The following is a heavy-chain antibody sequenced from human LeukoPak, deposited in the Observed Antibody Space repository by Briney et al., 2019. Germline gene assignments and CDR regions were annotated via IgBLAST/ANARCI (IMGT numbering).Heavy chain of an antibody. J-gene: IGHJ4*02. CDR3: ARDIVATIGGDY. CDR2: ISSSSSYI. CDR1: GFTFSSYS. V-gene: IGHV3-21*01. Sequence: GGSLRLSCAASGFTFSSYSMNWVRQAPGKGLEWISSISSSSSYIYYADSVKGRFTISRDNAKNSLYLQMNSLRAEDTAVYYCARDIVATIGGDYWGQGTLVTVSS. D-gene: IGHD5-12*01.